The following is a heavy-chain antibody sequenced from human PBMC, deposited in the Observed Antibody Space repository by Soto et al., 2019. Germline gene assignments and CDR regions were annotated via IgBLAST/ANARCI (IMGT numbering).Heavy chain of an antibody. CDR2: ISGSGGST. CDR3: AKDLVPYYDFWSGYTNWFDP. CDR1: GFTFSSYA. V-gene: IGHV3-23*01. D-gene: IGHD3-3*01. Sequence: VGSLRLSCAASGFTFSSYAMSWVRQAPGKGLEWVSAISGSGGSTYYADSVKGRFTISRDNSKNTLYLQMNSLRAEDTAVYYCAKDLVPYYDFWSGYTNWFDPWGQGTLVTVSS. J-gene: IGHJ5*02.